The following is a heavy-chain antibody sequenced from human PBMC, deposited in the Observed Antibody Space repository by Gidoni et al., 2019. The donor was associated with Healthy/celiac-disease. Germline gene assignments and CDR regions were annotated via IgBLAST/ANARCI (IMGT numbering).Heavy chain of an antibody. CDR1: GCTFSSYA. CDR2: ISYDGSNK. Sequence: QVQLVECGGGVVQPGRSLRLYGEAAGCTFSSYAMHWVRQAPGKGLEWVAVISYDGSNKYYADSVKCRFTISRDNSKNTLYLQMNSLRAEDTAVYYCARIPNYYGMDVWGQGTTVTVSS. J-gene: IGHJ6*02. CDR3: ARIPNYYGMDV. V-gene: IGHV3-30-3*01.